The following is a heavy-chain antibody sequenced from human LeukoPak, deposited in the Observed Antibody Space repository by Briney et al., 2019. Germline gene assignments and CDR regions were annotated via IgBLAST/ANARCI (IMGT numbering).Heavy chain of an antibody. D-gene: IGHD3-9*01. CDR2: IYPGDSDT. CDR1: GYSFTSYW. V-gene: IGHV5-51*01. Sequence: GESLKISCKGSGYSFTSYWIGWVRQMPGKGLEWMGIIYPGDSDTRYSPSFQGQVTISADKSISTAYLQWSSLKASDTAMYYCARRPTHYDILTGYSFFDYWGQGTLVTVSS. J-gene: IGHJ4*02. CDR3: ARRPTHYDILTGYSFFDY.